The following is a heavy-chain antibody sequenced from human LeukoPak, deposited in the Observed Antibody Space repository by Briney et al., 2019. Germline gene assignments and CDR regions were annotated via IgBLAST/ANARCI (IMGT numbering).Heavy chain of an antibody. J-gene: IGHJ4*02. V-gene: IGHV3-7*01. D-gene: IGHD3-10*01. CDR2: IKQDGTVK. CDR1: GFTLSSFE. CDR3: ARDYYASGGFDY. Sequence: GGSLRLSCAASGFTLSSFEMNWVRQAPGKGLEWVANIKQDGTVKYYVDSVKGRFTISRDNAKNSLYLQMDSLRAEDTAVYYCARDYYASGGFDYWGQGTLVTVSS.